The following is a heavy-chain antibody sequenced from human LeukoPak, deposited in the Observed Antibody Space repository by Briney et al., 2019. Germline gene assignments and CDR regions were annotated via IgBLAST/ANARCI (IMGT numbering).Heavy chain of an antibody. D-gene: IGHD6-6*01. V-gene: IGHV1-2*02. CDR1: VYSFTGYY. CDR2: INHYNGGT. J-gene: IGHJ6*03. Sequence: ASVKVSRTASVYSFTGYYMHWVRQAPGPGLGWVGWINHYNGGTNYAQTFQDRVTMTREKTISTAFTELRRLISDDTTVDYCAGAGGGSSSTEGYYYYTDVWGKGATGTLSS. CDR3: AGAGGGSSSTEGYYYYTDV.